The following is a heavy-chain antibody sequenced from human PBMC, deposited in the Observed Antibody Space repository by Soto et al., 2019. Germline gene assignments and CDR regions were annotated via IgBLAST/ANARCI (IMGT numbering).Heavy chain of an antibody. D-gene: IGHD3-22*01. CDR1: GFTFSNAW. CDR3: TADSYITMIVVRFDY. Sequence: PGGSLRLSCAASGFTFSNAWINWVRQAPGKGLEWVGRIKSKTDGGTTDYAAPVKGRFAISRDDSKNMVYLEMNSLKTEDTAVYYCTADSYITMIVVRFDYWGLGTLVTVSS. J-gene: IGHJ4*01. V-gene: IGHV3-15*07. CDR2: IKSKTDGGTT.